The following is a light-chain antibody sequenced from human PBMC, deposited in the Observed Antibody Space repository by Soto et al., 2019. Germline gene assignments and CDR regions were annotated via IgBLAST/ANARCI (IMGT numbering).Light chain of an antibody. Sequence: DIQMTQSPSTLSASVGDRVTITCRASQSISTWLAWYQQKPGKAPKLLIYMASTLESGGPSRFSGSASGTEFTLTISSLQPDDLATYYCQQHNSYPATFGKGTKVEI. J-gene: IGKJ1*01. CDR2: MAS. CDR3: QQHNSYPAT. CDR1: QSISTW. V-gene: IGKV1-5*03.